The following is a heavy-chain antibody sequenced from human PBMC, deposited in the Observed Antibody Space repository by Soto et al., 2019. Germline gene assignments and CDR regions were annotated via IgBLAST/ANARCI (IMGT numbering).Heavy chain of an antibody. CDR1: GGSITSGGYY. D-gene: IGHD5-18*01. CDR3: ARERRYSYGSSYFNY. J-gene: IGHJ4*02. V-gene: IGHV4-39*02. Sequence: SETLSLTCTVSGGSITSGGYYWGWIRQPPGKGLEWIGTVYYSGSTYYNPSLKSRVSMSVDTSKNQFSLKVTPVTAADTAVYYCARERRYSYGSSYFNYWGQETLVTVS. CDR2: VYYSGST.